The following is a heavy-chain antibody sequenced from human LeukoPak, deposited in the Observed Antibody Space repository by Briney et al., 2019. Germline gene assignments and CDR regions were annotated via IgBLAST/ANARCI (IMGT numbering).Heavy chain of an antibody. V-gene: IGHV4-4*02. CDR1: GGSISSSNW. CDR3: ASGYGNYTHPIYYYYNMDV. CDR2: IYHSGST. J-gene: IGHJ6*03. Sequence: SSETLSLTCAVSGGSISSSNWWSWVRQPPGKGLEWIGEIYHSGSTNYNPSLKSRVTISVDKSKNQFSLKLSSVTAADTAVYYCASGYGNYTHPIYYYYNMDVWGKGTRVTVSS. D-gene: IGHD4-11*01.